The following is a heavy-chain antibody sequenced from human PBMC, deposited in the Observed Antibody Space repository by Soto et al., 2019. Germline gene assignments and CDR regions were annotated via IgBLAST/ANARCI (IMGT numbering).Heavy chain of an antibody. V-gene: IGHV3-11*05. CDR2: ISSSSSYT. CDR1: GFTFSDYY. CDR3: ARDHHRYSGYDYVDY. J-gene: IGHJ4*02. D-gene: IGHD5-12*01. Sequence: QVQLVESGGGLVKPGGSLRLSCVASGFTFSDYYMSWIRQAPGKGLEWVSCISSSSSYTNYADSVKGRFTISRDNAKNSLYLHMNSLRAEDTAVYYCARDHHRYSGYDYVDYWGQGTLVTVSS.